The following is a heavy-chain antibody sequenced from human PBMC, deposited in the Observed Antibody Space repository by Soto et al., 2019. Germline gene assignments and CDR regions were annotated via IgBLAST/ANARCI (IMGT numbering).Heavy chain of an antibody. CDR3: ANLSKDYDHYMDV. J-gene: IGHJ6*03. CDR1: GFSFSDYY. D-gene: IGHD3-16*02. V-gene: IGHV3-11*01. CDR2: ISTSGSST. Sequence: QVQLVESGGGLVKPGGSLRLSCAASGFSFSDYYMSWIRQAPGKWLEWVSLISTSGSSTDYADSVKGRFTISRDNANNSLSLQMNSLIAEDTAVYYCANLSKDYDHYMDVWGKGSTVTVAS.